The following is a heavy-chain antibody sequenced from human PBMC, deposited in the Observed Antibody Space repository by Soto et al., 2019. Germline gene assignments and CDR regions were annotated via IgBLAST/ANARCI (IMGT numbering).Heavy chain of an antibody. V-gene: IGHV1-69*13. CDR2: IIPIFGTA. J-gene: IGHJ6*02. CDR1: GGRFTYT. D-gene: IGHD5-18*01. CDR3: ARLHSHGTYGMDV. Sequence: SVKVSCKASGGRFTYTISWVRQAPGQGLEWMGGIIPIFGTANYAQKFQGRVTITVDESTKTAYMELSTLRSEDTAVYYCARLHSHGTYGMDVWGQGTTVTVSS.